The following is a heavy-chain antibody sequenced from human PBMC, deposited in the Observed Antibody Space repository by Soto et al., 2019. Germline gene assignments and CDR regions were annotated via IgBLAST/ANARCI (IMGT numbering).Heavy chain of an antibody. CDR2: IYTSGST. Sequence: SETLSLTCTVSGGSISSYYWSWIRQPAGKGLEWIGRIYTSGSTNYNPSLKSRVTMSVDTSKNQFSLKLSSVTAADTAVYYCARGVAPAAQTPYYYYGMDVWGQGTTVTVSS. J-gene: IGHJ6*02. CDR3: ARGVAPAAQTPYYYYGMDV. V-gene: IGHV4-4*07. CDR1: GGSISSYY. D-gene: IGHD2-2*01.